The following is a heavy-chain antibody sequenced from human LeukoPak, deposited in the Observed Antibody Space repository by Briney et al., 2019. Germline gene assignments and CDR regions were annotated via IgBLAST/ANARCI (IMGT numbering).Heavy chain of an antibody. J-gene: IGHJ4*02. CDR3: ARGLYYGSGTPPYSFDY. Sequence: GGSLRLSCAASGFTFSSYWMSWLRQAPGKGLEWGANIKQDGREKYYVDYMKGRFTISRDNAKNSLYLQMNSLRAEDTAVYYCARGLYYGSGTPPYSFDYWGQGALVTVSS. CDR1: GFTFSSYW. D-gene: IGHD3-10*01. CDR2: IKQDGREK. V-gene: IGHV3-7*01.